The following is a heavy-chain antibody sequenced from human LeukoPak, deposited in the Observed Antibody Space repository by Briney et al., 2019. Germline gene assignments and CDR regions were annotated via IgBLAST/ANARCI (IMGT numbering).Heavy chain of an antibody. J-gene: IGHJ6*03. CDR2: INNSGST. Sequence: GSLRLSCAASGFSFSSYAMSWVRQAPGKGLDWIGEINNSGSTNYNPSLKSRVTISVDTSKNQFSLKLSSVTAADTAVYYCARVGFHDFWSGYYTYYYYYMDVWGKGTTVTVSS. V-gene: IGHV4-34*01. D-gene: IGHD3-3*01. CDR3: ARVGFHDFWSGYYTYYYYYMDV. CDR1: GFSFSSYA.